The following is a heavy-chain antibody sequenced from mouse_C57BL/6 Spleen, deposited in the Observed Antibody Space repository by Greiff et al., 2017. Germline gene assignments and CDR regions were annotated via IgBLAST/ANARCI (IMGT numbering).Heavy chain of an antibody. V-gene: IGHV1-19*01. D-gene: IGHD2-4*01. Sequence: EVQLQQPGPVLVKPGASVKMSCKASGYTFTDYYMHWVKQSHGQSLEWIGVIHPYNGGTSYNQKFKGKATLTVDKSSSTAYMELNSLTSEDSAVXYCAKRDYECAYWGQGTLVTVSA. CDR3: AKRDYECAY. CDR2: IHPYNGGT. J-gene: IGHJ3*01. CDR1: GYTFTDYY.